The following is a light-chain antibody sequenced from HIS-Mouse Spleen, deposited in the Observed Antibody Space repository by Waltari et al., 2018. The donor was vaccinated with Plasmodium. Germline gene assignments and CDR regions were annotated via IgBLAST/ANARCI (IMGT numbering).Light chain of an antibody. CDR1: SSDVGGYHY. V-gene: IGLV2-14*01. CDR3: SSYTSSSTWV. CDR2: EVS. J-gene: IGLJ3*02. Sequence: QSALTQPASVSGSPGQSITISCTGTSSDVGGYHYVSCYQQHPGKAPKLMIYEVSNRPSGVSNRFSGSKSGNTASLTISGLQAEDEADYYCSSYTSSSTWVFGGGTKLTVL.